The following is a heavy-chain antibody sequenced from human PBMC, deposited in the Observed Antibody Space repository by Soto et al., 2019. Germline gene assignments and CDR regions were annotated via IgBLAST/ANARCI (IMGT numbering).Heavy chain of an antibody. CDR1: GYTFTSYG. CDR2: ISAYNGNT. J-gene: IGHJ6*03. Sequence: QVQLVQSGAEVKKPGASVKVSCKASGYTFTSYGISWVRQAPGQGLEWMGWISAYNGNTNYAQKLQGRVTMTTDTSASTAYMELRSLRSDDTAVYYCAREYSPSGYDFGVEWARVVGLLSTEYYYYMDVWGKGTTVTVSS. V-gene: IGHV1-18*01. D-gene: IGHD5-12*01. CDR3: AREYSPSGYDFGVEWARVVGLLSTEYYYYMDV.